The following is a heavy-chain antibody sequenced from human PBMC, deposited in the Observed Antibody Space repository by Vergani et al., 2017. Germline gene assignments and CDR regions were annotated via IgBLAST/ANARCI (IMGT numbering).Heavy chain of an antibody. CDR2: ISWDGGST. J-gene: IGHJ4*02. D-gene: IGHD1-26*01. V-gene: IGHV3-43D*03. CDR3: ARASGSYSHFDS. Sequence: EVQLVESGGVVVQPGGSLRLSCAASGFTFDDYAMHWVRQAPGKGLEWVSLISWDGGSTYYADSVKGRFTISRDNSKNSLYLQMNSLGAEDTALYYCARASGSYSHFDSWGQGTLVTVSS. CDR1: GFTFDDYA.